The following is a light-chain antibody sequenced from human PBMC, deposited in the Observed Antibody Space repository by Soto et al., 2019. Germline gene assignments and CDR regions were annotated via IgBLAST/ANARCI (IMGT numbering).Light chain of an antibody. Sequence: QPVLTQPPSVSGAPGQRVTISCTVASSNIGADFDVHWYQQLPGRAPRLLVYLNNNRPSGVPDRFSGSRSGTSASLAITGLQPEDEADYYCQSYAGGHLLFGGGTKVTVL. CDR3: QSYAGGHLL. J-gene: IGLJ2*01. CDR1: SSNIGADFD. CDR2: LNN. V-gene: IGLV1-40*01.